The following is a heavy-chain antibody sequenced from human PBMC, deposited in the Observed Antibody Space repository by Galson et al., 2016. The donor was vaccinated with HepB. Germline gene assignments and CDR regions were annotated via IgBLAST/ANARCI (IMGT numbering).Heavy chain of an antibody. CDR1: GFSFSNCW. CDR2: ITGSGGST. J-gene: IGHJ4*02. D-gene: IGHD4-17*01. CDR3: ARFYGVLGYLDY. Sequence: SLRLSCAASGFSFSNCWMSWVRQAPGKGLEWVSAITGSGGSTYYTDSVKGRFTISRDNSKNTLYLQMNSLRAADTAVYYCARFYGVLGYLDYWGQGTLVTVSA. V-gene: IGHV3-23*01.